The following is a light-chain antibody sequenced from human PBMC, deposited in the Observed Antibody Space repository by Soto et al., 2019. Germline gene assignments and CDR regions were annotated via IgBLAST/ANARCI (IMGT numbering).Light chain of an antibody. V-gene: IGLV2-14*01. CDR1: PSDGGGYNY. CDR3: SSYTTSNTRQIV. CDR2: DVS. Sequence: QSLLSPPSSVSGSPGPSNSISFTGTPSDGGGYNYVSWYQQHPGKAPKFMIYDVSNRPSGVSNRFSGSKSGNTASLTISGLQAEDEADYYCSSYTTSNTRQIVFGTGTKVTVL. J-gene: IGLJ1*01.